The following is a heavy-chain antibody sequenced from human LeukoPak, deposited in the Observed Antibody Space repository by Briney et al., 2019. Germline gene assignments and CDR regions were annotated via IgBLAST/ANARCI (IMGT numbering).Heavy chain of an antibody. V-gene: IGHV3-30*18. CDR1: GFTFSSYG. CDR2: ISYDGSNK. Sequence: PGGSLRLSCAASGFTFSSYGMHWVRQAPGKGLEWVAVISYDGSNKYYADSVKGRSTISRDNSKNTLYLQMNSLRAEDTAVYYCAKDQGRSDYWGQGTLVTVFS. J-gene: IGHJ4*02. CDR3: AKDQGRSDY.